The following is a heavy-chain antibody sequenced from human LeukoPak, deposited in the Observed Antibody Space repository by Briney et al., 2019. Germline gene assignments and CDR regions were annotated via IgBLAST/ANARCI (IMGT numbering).Heavy chain of an antibody. CDR3: ARGQYQLPD. J-gene: IGHJ4*02. V-gene: IGHV4-38-2*02. CDR1: GYSISSGYY. D-gene: IGHD2-2*01. CDR2: IYHSGST. Sequence: SETLSLTCTVSGYSISSGYYWGWIRQPPGKGLEWIGSIYHSGSTYYNPSLKSRVTISVDTSKNQFSLKLGSVTAADTAVYYCARGQYQLPDWGQGTLVTVSS.